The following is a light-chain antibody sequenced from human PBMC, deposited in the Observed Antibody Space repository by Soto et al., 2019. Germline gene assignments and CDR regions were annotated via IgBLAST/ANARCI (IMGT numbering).Light chain of an antibody. CDR3: QQYYTYPLT. CDR1: QGISIY. CDR2: AAS. V-gene: IGKV1-16*02. J-gene: IGKJ4*01. Sequence: DIQMTQSPSSLSASVGDRVTITCRASQGISIYLTWYQQKPGEAPKSLIYAASSLQSGVPSKFSGSGSGTDFTLTISSLQTEDFATYYCQQYYTYPLTFGGGTKVEIK.